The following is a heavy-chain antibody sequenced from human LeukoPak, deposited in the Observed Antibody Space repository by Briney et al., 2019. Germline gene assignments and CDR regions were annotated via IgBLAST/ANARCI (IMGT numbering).Heavy chain of an antibody. CDR3: ATQVKWRRVEATDYYFDY. Sequence: ASVKVSCKVSGYTLTELSMHWVRQAPGKGLEWMGGFDPEDGETIYAQKFQGRVTMTEDTSTDTAYMELSSLRSEDTAVYYCATQVKWRRVEATDYYFDYWGQGTLVTVSS. V-gene: IGHV1-24*01. CDR2: FDPEDGET. CDR1: GYTLTELS. D-gene: IGHD1-26*01. J-gene: IGHJ4*02.